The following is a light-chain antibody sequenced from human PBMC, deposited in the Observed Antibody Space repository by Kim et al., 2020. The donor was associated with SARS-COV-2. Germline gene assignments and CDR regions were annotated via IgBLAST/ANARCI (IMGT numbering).Light chain of an antibody. Sequence: QSVLTQPPSVSAAPGQKVTISCSGTNSNIGNDYVSWYQQVPGTAPKLLIYANNKRPSGIPDRFSGPKSGTSATLGITGLQIGDEADYYCGTWDSSLRVGVFGGGTQLTVL. CDR2: ANN. CDR3: GTWDSSLRVGV. V-gene: IGLV1-51*01. J-gene: IGLJ2*01. CDR1: NSNIGNDY.